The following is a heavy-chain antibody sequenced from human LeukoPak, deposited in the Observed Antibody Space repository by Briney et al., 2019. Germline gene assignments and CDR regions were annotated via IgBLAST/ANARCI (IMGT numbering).Heavy chain of an antibody. CDR2: IYTSGST. J-gene: IGHJ3*02. Sequence: PSETLSLTCTVSGGSISSNYWSWIRQPAGKGLEWIGHIYTSGSTNYNPSLKSRVTMSVDTSKNQFSLKLSSVTAADTAVYYCARAEDTAMGLSAFDIWGQGTMVTVSS. CDR1: GGSISSNY. V-gene: IGHV4-4*07. D-gene: IGHD5-18*01. CDR3: ARAEDTAMGLSAFDI.